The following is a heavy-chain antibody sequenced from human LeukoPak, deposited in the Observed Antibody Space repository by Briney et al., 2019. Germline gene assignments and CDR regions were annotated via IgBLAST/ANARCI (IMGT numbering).Heavy chain of an antibody. V-gene: IGHV5-51*01. J-gene: IGHJ4*02. Sequence: GESLKFSCKASGYRFSSYWIGWVGQMPGKGREWMGIIYPGDSDTRYSPSFQGHVTISADKSISTAYLQWSSLKASDTAIYYCARTYGDSLRDYWGQGTLVTVSS. CDR3: ARTYGDSLRDY. D-gene: IGHD4-17*01. CDR1: GYRFSSYW. CDR2: IYPGDSDT.